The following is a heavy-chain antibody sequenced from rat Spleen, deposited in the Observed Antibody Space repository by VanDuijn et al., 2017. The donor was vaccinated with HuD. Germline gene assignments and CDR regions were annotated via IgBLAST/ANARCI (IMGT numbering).Heavy chain of an antibody. CDR1: GFTFSDYN. J-gene: IGHJ2*01. D-gene: IGHD4-3*01. CDR3: ARHNSGYGYFDY. Sequence: EVQLVESGGGLVQPGRSLKLSCAASGFTFSDYNMAWVRQAPKKGLEWVATISYDGSSTYYRDSVKGRFTISRDNAENTVYLQMNSLRSEDTATYYCARHNSGYGYFDYWGQGVMVTVSS. CDR2: ISYDGSST. V-gene: IGHV5-7*01.